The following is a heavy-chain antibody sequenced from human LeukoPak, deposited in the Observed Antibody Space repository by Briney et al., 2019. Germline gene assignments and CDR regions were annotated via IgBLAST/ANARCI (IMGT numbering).Heavy chain of an antibody. CDR1: GGSISSNNW. J-gene: IGHJ4*02. Sequence: KSSGTLSLTCAGSGGSISSNNWWSWVRQPPGKGLEWIGEIYHSGNNNYNPSLKSRVTISVDKSRNQFSLKLSSVTAADTAVYYCARDVGARLPGYWGQGILVTVSS. CDR2: IYHSGNN. D-gene: IGHD6-6*01. V-gene: IGHV4-4*02. CDR3: ARDVGARLPGY.